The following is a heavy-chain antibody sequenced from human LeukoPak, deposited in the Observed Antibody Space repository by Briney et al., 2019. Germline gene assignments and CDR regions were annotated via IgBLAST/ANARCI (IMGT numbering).Heavy chain of an antibody. J-gene: IGHJ4*02. Sequence: SETLSLTCAVYGGSFSGYYWSWIRQPPGKGLEWIGEINHSGSTNYNPSLKSRVTISVDTSKNQFSLKLSSVTAADTAVYYCARGRWLQKRFDYWGQGTLVTAST. D-gene: IGHD5-24*01. CDR3: ARGRWLQKRFDY. CDR2: INHSGST. V-gene: IGHV4-34*01. CDR1: GGSFSGYY.